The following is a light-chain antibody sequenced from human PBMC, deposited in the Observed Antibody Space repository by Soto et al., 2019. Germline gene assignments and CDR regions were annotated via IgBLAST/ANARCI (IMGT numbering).Light chain of an antibody. Sequence: DIVLTQSPGTLSLSPGQRATLSCRSSQCVSSNYLAWYQQKPDQAPRLVIYDVSGRATGIPERFSGSGSGTDFTLTISRLEPEDFAVYYCQQYGSSPTFGQGTKVEIK. J-gene: IGKJ1*01. CDR2: DVS. CDR3: QQYGSSPT. V-gene: IGKV3-20*01. CDR1: QCVSSNY.